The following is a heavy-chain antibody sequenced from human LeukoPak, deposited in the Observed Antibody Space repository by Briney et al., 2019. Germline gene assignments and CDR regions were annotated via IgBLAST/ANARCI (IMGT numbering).Heavy chain of an antibody. CDR1: GFTFSTYG. D-gene: IGHD5-24*01. J-gene: IGHJ4*02. Sequence: GGSLRLSCAASGFTFSTYGMHWVRQAPGKGLEWVAVISYDEGNKYYADSVKGRFTISRDNSKNALYLQINSLRAEDTAMYYCAKGETATINQRNYFDYWGQGTLVTVSS. CDR2: ISYDEGNK. V-gene: IGHV3-30*18. CDR3: AKGETATINQRNYFDY.